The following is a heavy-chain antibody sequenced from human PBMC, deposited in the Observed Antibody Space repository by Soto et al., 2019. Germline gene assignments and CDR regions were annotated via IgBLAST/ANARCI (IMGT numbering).Heavy chain of an antibody. V-gene: IGHV4-30-2*01. J-gene: IGHJ4*02. Sequence: QLQLQESGSGLVKPSQTLSLTCAVSGGSISSGGYSWSWNRQPPGKGLEWIGYIYHSGSTYYHPSLQSRAPLSVDTSKHQFSLQLSSVTAADTAVSYCARVPDYWGQGTPVTVSS. CDR2: IYHSGST. CDR1: GGSISSGGYS. CDR3: ARVPDY.